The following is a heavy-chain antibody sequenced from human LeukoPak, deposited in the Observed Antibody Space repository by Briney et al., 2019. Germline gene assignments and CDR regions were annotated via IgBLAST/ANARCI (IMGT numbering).Heavy chain of an antibody. V-gene: IGHV4-34*01. J-gene: IGHJ5*02. D-gene: IGHD3-3*01. CDR2: INHSGST. CDR3: YTLSYDFWSGYYIEGNWFDP. CDR1: GGSFSGYY. Sequence: PSETLSLTCAVYGGSFSGYYWSWIRQPPGKGLEWIGEINHSGSTNYNPSLKSRVTISVDTSKNQFSLKLSSVTAADTAVYYCYTLSYDFWSGYYIEGNWFDPWGQGTLVTVSS.